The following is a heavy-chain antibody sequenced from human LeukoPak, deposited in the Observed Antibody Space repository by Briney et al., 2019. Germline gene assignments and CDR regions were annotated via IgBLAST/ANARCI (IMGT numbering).Heavy chain of an antibody. CDR3: AKDHTQYYYDSSGYYYDY. CDR2: ISGSGGST. D-gene: IGHD3-22*01. CDR1: GFTFSSYG. Sequence: GSLRLSCAASGFTFSSYGMSWVRQAPGKGLEWVSAISGSGGSTYYADSVKGRFTISRDNSKNTLYLQMNSLRAEDTAVYYCAKDHTQYYYDSSGYYYDYWGQGTLVTVSS. J-gene: IGHJ4*02. V-gene: IGHV3-23*01.